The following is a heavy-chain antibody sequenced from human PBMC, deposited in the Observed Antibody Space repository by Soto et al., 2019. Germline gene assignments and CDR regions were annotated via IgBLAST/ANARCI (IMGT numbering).Heavy chain of an antibody. CDR3: AYSVNHRYFFDS. Sequence: QVQLVQSGAEVKKPGSSVKVSCKASGGSFRSYAVNWVRQAPGQGLECLGGIIPIFGTPNYAQKFHGRVSITADESTSTVYMDLIRLTSEDTAVYYCAYSVNHRYFFDSWGQGTLVTVSS. D-gene: IGHD5-18*01. J-gene: IGHJ5*01. CDR1: GGSFRSYA. CDR2: IIPIFGTP. V-gene: IGHV1-69*12.